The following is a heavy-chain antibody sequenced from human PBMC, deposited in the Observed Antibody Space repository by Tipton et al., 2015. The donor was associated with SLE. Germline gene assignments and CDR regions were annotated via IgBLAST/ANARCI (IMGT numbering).Heavy chain of an antibody. J-gene: IGHJ5*02. CDR1: GFSFSSYE. CDR2: ISSSGTTI. D-gene: IGHD3/OR15-3a*01. CDR3: ARAGRGWTGYFGFHWFDP. V-gene: IGHV3-48*03. Sequence: GSLRLSCVASGFSFSSYEMNWVRQAPGKGLEWISDISSSGTTIYYADSVKGRFTISRDNAKNSLYLQMNRLRAEDTAVYYCARAGRGWTGYFGFHWFDPWGQGTLVTVSS.